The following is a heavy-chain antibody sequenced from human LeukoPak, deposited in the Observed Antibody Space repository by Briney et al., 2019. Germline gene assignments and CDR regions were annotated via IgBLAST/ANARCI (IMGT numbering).Heavy chain of an antibody. Sequence: GGSLRLSCAASGFTFSSYSMNWVRQAPGKGLEWVSSISSSSSYIYYADSAKGRFTISRDNAKNSLYLQMNSLRAEDTAPYYCARGYSRAAFDIWGQGTVVAVSS. CDR1: GFTFSSYS. CDR3: ARGYSRAAFDI. J-gene: IGHJ3*02. CDR2: ISSSSSYI. D-gene: IGHD2-15*01. V-gene: IGHV3-21*01.